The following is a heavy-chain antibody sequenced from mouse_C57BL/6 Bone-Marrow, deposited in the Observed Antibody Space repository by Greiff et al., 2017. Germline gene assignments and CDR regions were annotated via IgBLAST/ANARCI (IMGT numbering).Heavy chain of an antibody. CDR1: GFTFSDYY. CDR2: ISNGGGST. Sequence: EVKLVASGGGLVQPGGSLKLSCAASGFTFSDYYMYWVRQTPEKRLEWVAYISNGGGSTYYPDTVKGRFTISRDNAKNTLYLQMSRLKSEDTAMYYCARPYGSSYPYWYFDVWGTGTTVTVSS. CDR3: ARPYGSSYPYWYFDV. V-gene: IGHV5-12*01. D-gene: IGHD1-1*01. J-gene: IGHJ1*03.